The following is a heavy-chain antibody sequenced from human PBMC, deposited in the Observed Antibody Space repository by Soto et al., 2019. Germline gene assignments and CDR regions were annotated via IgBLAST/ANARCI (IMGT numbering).Heavy chain of an antibody. D-gene: IGHD4-17*01. CDR1: GYTLTELS. J-gene: IGHJ6*02. CDR3: ARESSYGGNSGLLYYYYGTDV. V-gene: IGHV1-24*01. Sequence: ASVKVSCKVSGYTLTELSIHWVRQTPGKGLEWMGGFDSEDGETMYAQKFQGRVTMTEDTSTDTAYMELSSLRSDDTAVYYCARESSYGGNSGLLYYYYGTDVWGQGTTVTVSS. CDR2: FDSEDGET.